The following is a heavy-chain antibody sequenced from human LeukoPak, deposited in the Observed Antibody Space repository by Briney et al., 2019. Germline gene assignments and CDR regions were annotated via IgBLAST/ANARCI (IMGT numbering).Heavy chain of an antibody. D-gene: IGHD2-15*01. V-gene: IGHV5-51*01. CDR1: GYSFTNYW. Sequence: GESLQISCKDSGYSFTNYWIGWVRPMPGKGLEWMGIIYPGDSHTRYSPSFQGQVTISADKSIGTAYLQWSSLKASDTAIYYCAGGPTVYGMDVWGQGTTVTVSS. CDR3: AGGPTVYGMDV. CDR2: IYPGDSHT. J-gene: IGHJ6*02.